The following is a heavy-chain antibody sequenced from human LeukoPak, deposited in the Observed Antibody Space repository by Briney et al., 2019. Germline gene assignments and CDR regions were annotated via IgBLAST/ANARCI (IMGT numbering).Heavy chain of an antibody. CDR1: GFTFNTFA. V-gene: IGHV3-23*01. Sequence: GGSLRLSCAASGFTFNTFAMTWVRQAAGKGLEWVSSISGCGSSTYYEDSVKGPFNISRENLKNTLDLQLSNLRAKDTAIYFCVRAGPSAYPSRGWFDSWGQGTLVSVSS. J-gene: IGHJ5*01. CDR2: ISGCGSST. CDR3: VRAGPSAYPSRGWFDS.